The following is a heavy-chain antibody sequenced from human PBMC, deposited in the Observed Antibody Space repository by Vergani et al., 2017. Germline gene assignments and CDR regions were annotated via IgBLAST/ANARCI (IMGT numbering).Heavy chain of an antibody. Sequence: QVQLQESGPGLVKPSQTLSLTCTVSGGSLSSGDYYWSWIRQPPGKGLEWIGYIYYSGSTYYNPSLKSRVTISVDTSKNQFSLKLSSVTAADTAVYYCARAGIVGATDFDYWGQGTLVTVSS. D-gene: IGHD1-26*01. CDR2: IYYSGST. J-gene: IGHJ4*02. V-gene: IGHV4-30-4*08. CDR3: ARAGIVGATDFDY. CDR1: GGSLSSGDYY.